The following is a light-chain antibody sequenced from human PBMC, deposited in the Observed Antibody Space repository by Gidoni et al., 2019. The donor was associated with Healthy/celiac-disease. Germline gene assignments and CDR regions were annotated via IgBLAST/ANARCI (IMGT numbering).Light chain of an antibody. CDR1: QSVSSSY. CDR2: GAS. CDR3: QQYGSSPWT. Sequence: ELVLPHPPRTLSLSPGERATLSFRASQSVSSSYLAWYQQKPGQAPRLLIYGASSRATGIPDRFSGSGSGTDFTLTISRLEPEDVAVYYCQQYGSSPWTFGQXTKVEIK. J-gene: IGKJ1*01. V-gene: IGKV3-20*01.